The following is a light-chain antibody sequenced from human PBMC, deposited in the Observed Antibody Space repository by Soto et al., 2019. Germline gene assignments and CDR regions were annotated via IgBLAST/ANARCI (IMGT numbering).Light chain of an antibody. CDR2: AAS. CDR1: QNVNIK. Sequence: EIEMTQSPATLSVSPGERATLSCRASQNVNIKLAWYQQKPGQAPRLLIYAASTRATGVPARFSGSGSGTEFTVTISSLQSEDFAIYYCQQYNNWPTFGQGTKWIS. V-gene: IGKV3-15*01. CDR3: QQYNNWPT. J-gene: IGKJ1*01.